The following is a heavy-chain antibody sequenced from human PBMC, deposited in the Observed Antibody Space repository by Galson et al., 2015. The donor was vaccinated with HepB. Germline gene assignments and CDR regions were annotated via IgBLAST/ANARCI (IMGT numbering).Heavy chain of an antibody. Sequence: SLRLSCAASGFTFDDYAMHWVRQAPGKGLEWVSGISWNSGSIGYADSVKGRFTISRDNAKNSLYLQMNSLRAEDTALYYCAKEGGPDSSGTGAYNWFDPWGQGTLVTVSS. CDR3: AKEGGPDSSGTGAYNWFDP. CDR1: GFTFDDYA. D-gene: IGHD6-19*01. V-gene: IGHV3-9*01. CDR2: ISWNSGSI. J-gene: IGHJ5*02.